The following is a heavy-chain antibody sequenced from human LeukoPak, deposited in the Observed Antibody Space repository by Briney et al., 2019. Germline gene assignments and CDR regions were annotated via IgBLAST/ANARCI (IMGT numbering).Heavy chain of an antibody. V-gene: IGHV4-38-2*02. CDR2: NYHSGST. J-gene: IGHJ5*02. CDR3: ARASIFGVVRTFFNWFDP. D-gene: IGHD3-3*01. Sequence: KPSETLSLTCSVSGYSISSGYYWGCIRQPPGKGLEWIGSNYHSGSTYYNPSLKSRVTISVDTSKNQFSLKLTSVTAADTAVYYCARASIFGVVRTFFNWFDPWGQGTLVTVSS. CDR1: GYSISSGYY.